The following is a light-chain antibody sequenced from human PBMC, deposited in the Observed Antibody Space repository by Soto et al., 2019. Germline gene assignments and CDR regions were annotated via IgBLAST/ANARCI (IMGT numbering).Light chain of an antibody. V-gene: IGKV3-20*01. J-gene: IGKJ4*01. CDR2: GAS. Sequence: EIVLTQSPGTLSLSPGERATLSCRASQSVSSSYLAWYQQKPGQAPRLLIYGASRRATGIPDRFSGSGSGTDFTLTSSRLEPDDFAVYYCQQYGSSPLTCGGGTKVEIK. CDR3: QQYGSSPLT. CDR1: QSVSSSY.